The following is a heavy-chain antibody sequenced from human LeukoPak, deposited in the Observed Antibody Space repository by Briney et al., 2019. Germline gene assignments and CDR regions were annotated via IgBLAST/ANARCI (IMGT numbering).Heavy chain of an antibody. Sequence: SESLPLTCTVSGGSISSYYWSWIRQPPGKGLEWIGYIYYSGSTNYNPSLKSRVTISVDTSKNQFSLKLSSVTAADTAVYYCARHDTGYSSSWLYAFDIWGQGTMVTVSS. CDR1: GGSISSYY. CDR2: IYYSGST. CDR3: ARHDTGYSSSWLYAFDI. V-gene: IGHV4-59*08. D-gene: IGHD6-13*01. J-gene: IGHJ3*02.